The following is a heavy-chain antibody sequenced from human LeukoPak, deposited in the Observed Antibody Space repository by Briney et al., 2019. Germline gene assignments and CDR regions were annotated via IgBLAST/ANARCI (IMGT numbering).Heavy chain of an antibody. CDR2: IRSNGGSI. D-gene: IGHD2-2*01. Sequence: GGSLSLSCAASGFTFSSYAMHWVRQAPGKGLGYVSAIRSNGGSIYYANSVKGRFTISRDNSNNTLYLQMGSLRAEDMAVYYCARGTAGYCSSTSCYHFDPWGQGTLVTVSS. J-gene: IGHJ5*02. V-gene: IGHV3-64*01. CDR1: GFTFSSYA. CDR3: ARGTAGYCSSTSCYHFDP.